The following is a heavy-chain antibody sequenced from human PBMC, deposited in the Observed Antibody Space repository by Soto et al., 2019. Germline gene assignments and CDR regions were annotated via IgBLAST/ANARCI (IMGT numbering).Heavy chain of an antibody. CDR2: IIYDGSNK. D-gene: IGHD3-3*01. V-gene: IGHV3-30*18. CDR1: GFTFNSYG. Sequence: QVQLVESGGGVVQPGRSLRLSCTASGFTFNSYGMHWVRQAPGKGLEWVAVIIYDGSNKYYADSVKGRFTISRDNSKNTLYLQMNSLRPEDTAVYYCAKDSEALRFLEWLGGFDDWGHGTMVTVSS. J-gene: IGHJ3*01. CDR3: AKDSEALRFLEWLGGFDD.